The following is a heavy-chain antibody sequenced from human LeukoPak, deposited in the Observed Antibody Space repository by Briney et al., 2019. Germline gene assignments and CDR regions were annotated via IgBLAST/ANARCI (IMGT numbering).Heavy chain of an antibody. V-gene: IGHV1-69*06. CDR1: GGTFSSYA. CDR2: IIPIFGTG. CDR3: ARKGYSYGYYYYYMDV. D-gene: IGHD5-18*01. Sequence: ASVKVSCKASGGTFSSYAISWVRQAPGQGLEWMGGIIPIFGTGNYAQKFQGRVTITADKSTSTAYMELSSLRSDDTAVYYCARKGYSYGYYYYYMDVWGKGTTVTISS. J-gene: IGHJ6*03.